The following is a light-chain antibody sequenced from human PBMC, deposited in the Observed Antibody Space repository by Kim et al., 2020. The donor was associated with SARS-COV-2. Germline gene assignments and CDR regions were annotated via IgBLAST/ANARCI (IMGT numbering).Light chain of an antibody. CDR3: QQYKSFPYT. CDR1: EGIGSY. J-gene: IGKJ2*01. Sequence: DIQMTQSPSSLSASVGDRVTITCRASEGIGSYLAWFQQKSGKPPKSLIYAVSNLESGVPSKFSGSGSGTDFALTISSLQPDDFATYYCQQYKSFPYTFGQGTKLEI. V-gene: IGKV1-16*02. CDR2: AVS.